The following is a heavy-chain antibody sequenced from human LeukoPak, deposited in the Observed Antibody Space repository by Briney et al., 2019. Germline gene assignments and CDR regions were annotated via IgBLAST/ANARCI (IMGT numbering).Heavy chain of an antibody. CDR3: ARDMVRGAIVDYYGMDV. V-gene: IGHV3-30*01. Sequence: PGGSLRLSCAASGFTFSSYAMHWVRQAPGKGLEWVAVISYDGSNKYYADSVKGRFTISRDNSKNTLYLQMNSLRAEDTAVYYCARDMVRGAIVDYYGMDVWGQGTTVTVSS. D-gene: IGHD3-10*01. J-gene: IGHJ6*02. CDR1: GFTFSSYA. CDR2: ISYDGSNK.